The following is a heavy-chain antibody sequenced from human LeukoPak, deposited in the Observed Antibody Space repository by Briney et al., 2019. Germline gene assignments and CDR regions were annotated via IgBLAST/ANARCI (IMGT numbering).Heavy chain of an antibody. D-gene: IGHD3-9*01. J-gene: IGHJ4*02. CDR3: ATTLRYPLYFDY. CDR1: GYTLTELS. V-gene: IGHV1-24*01. CDR2: FDPEDGET. Sequence: ASVKVSCKVSGYTLTELSMHWVRQAPGKGLEWMGGFDPEDGETIYAQKFQGRVTMTEDTSTDTAYMELSSLRSEDTAVYYCATTLRYPLYFDYWGQGTLDTVSS.